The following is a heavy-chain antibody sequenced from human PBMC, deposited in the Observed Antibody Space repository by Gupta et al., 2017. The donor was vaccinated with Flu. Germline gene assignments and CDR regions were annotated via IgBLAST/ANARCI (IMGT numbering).Heavy chain of an antibody. V-gene: IGHV3-9*01. D-gene: IGHD6-25*01. CDR2: ISWNSGTI. Sequence: WGRQPTGKGLEWVAGISWNSGTIAYADSVKGRFAISRDGAKESLYLEMNSLTRDDTALYYCVRDIRSGSDGPRASQYGMDVWGQGTMVTVS. J-gene: IGHJ6*02. CDR3: VRDIRSGSDGPRASQYGMDV.